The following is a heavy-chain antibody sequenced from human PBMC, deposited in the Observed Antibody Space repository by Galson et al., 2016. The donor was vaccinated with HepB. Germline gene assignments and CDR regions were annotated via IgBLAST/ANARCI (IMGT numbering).Heavy chain of an antibody. D-gene: IGHD6-13*01. Sequence: SLRLSCAASGFTFSDYAMHWVRQVPGKGLEWVAVISYDGSNKYYADSVKSRFTISRDNSKNTLYLQMNSLRAEDTAMYYCARDSSSTSWYEWSEDWGQGTLVIVSS. J-gene: IGHJ4*02. CDR3: ARDSSSTSWYEWSED. CDR1: GFTFSDYA. CDR2: ISYDGSNK. V-gene: IGHV3-30-3*01.